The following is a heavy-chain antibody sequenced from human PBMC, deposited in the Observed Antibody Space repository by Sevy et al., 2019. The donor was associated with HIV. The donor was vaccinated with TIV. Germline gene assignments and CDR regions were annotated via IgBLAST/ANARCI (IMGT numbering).Heavy chain of an antibody. CDR2: ISYDGSNK. V-gene: IGHV3-30*18. Sequence: GGSLRLSCAASGFTFSSYGMHWVRQAPGKGLEWVAVISYDGSNKYYADSVKGRFTISRDNSKNTRYLQMNSLRAEDTAVYYCAKDLGPLGQLVLGAFDIWGQGTMVTVSS. CDR3: AKDLGPLGQLVLGAFDI. CDR1: GFTFSSYG. J-gene: IGHJ3*02. D-gene: IGHD6-13*01.